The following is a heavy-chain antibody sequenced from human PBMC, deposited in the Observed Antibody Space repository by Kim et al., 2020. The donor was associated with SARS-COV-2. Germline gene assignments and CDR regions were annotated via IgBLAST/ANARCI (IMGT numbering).Heavy chain of an antibody. D-gene: IGHD3-3*01. V-gene: IGHV3-74*01. Sequence: GGSLRLSCAASGFTFSSYWMHWVRQAPGKGLVWVSRINSDGSSTSYADSVKGRFTISRDNAKNTLYLQMNSLRAEDTAVYYCARVSRTPMYYDFWSGQYYFDYWGQGTLVTVSS. CDR3: ARVSRTPMYYDFWSGQYYFDY. CDR1: GFTFSSYW. J-gene: IGHJ4*02. CDR2: INSDGSST.